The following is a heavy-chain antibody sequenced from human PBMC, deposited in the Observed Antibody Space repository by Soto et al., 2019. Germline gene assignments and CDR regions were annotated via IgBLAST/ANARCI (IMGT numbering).Heavy chain of an antibody. CDR1: GFTFDDYA. V-gene: IGHV3-9*01. Sequence: EVPLVEAGGGLVQPGRSLRLSCAASGFTFDDYAMHWVRQAPGKGLEWVSGISWDSGSIGYADSVKGRFTISRNNANNSLLLQKTSLRAEDTALYYCAKDAITMVRGVISYYGVDVWGQGTTVTVSS. D-gene: IGHD3-10*01. CDR3: AKDAITMVRGVISYYGVDV. J-gene: IGHJ6*02. CDR2: ISWDSGSI.